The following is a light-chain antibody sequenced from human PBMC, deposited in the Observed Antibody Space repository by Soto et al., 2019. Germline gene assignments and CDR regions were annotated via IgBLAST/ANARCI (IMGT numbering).Light chain of an antibody. CDR3: QHYNNWLAT. CDR2: GAS. Sequence: EIVMTQSPATLSVSPGERASLSCRANQTISNNLAWYQQKPGQAPRLLIYGASTRATGITARFSGSGSGTEFTLTISSLQSEDFSVYYCQHYNNWLATFGGGNKVEIK. V-gene: IGKV3-15*01. CDR1: QTISNN. J-gene: IGKJ4*01.